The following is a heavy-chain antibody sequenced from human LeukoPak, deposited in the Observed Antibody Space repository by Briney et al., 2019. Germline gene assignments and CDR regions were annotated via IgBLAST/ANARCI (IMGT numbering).Heavy chain of an antibody. CDR1: GYTFTGYY. V-gene: IGHV1-2*02. Sequence: GASVTVSCKASGYTFTGYYIYWVRQAPGQGLEWLGWINPNTRGTNYAQRFQGRFTMTGDTSTSTAFMELSRLRSDDTAVYYCARVAVTGRVNNWFDLWGQGTLVTVSS. CDR2: INPNTRGT. D-gene: IGHD6-19*01. J-gene: IGHJ5*02. CDR3: ARVAVTGRVNNWFDL.